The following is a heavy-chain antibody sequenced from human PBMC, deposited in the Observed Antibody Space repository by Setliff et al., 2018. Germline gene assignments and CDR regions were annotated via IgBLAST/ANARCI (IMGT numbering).Heavy chain of an antibody. CDR3: ARVGYCDGPTCYPFDY. Sequence: GASVKVSCKASGGTLSSYDISWVRQAPGQGLEWMGRIIPIFGTANYAQKFQGRVTITADKSTSTAYMELSRLRSEDTAVYYCARVGYCDGPTCYPFDYWGPGTLVTVSS. J-gene: IGHJ4*02. CDR2: IIPIFGTA. V-gene: IGHV1-69*06. D-gene: IGHD2-2*01. CDR1: GGTLSSYD.